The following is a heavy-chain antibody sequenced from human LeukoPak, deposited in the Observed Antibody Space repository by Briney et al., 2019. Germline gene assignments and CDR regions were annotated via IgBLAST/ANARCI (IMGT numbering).Heavy chain of an antibody. J-gene: IGHJ4*02. CDR1: RGSISSYY. CDR2: IYTSGRA. Sequence: PESLSLTCTLSRGSISSYYWSWIRPPAGKGLGWVGRIYTSGRANYNPSLNSRITMSVDTSKNQFSLLRSSVTAADTAVYYCAREMTTVTNPASRVDCWGQGTLVTVSS. V-gene: IGHV4-4*07. D-gene: IGHD4-17*01. CDR3: AREMTTVTNPASRVDC.